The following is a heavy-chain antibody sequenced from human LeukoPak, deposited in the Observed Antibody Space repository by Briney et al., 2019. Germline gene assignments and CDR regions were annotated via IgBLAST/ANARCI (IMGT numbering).Heavy chain of an antibody. CDR2: INPSGGST. D-gene: IGHD5-12*01. J-gene: IGHJ6*02. V-gene: IGHV1-46*01. Sequence: ASVKVSCKASGYTFTSYYMHWVRQAPGQGLEWMGIINPSGGSTSYAQKFQGRVTMTRDTSTSTVYMELSSLRSDDTAVYYCARQIIVATIGAGYYGMDVWGQGTTVTVSS. CDR1: GYTFTSYY. CDR3: ARQIIVATIGAGYYGMDV.